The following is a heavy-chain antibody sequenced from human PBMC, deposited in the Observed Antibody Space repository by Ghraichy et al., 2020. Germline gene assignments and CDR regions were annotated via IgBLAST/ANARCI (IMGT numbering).Heavy chain of an antibody. CDR1: GGTFSSYA. Sequence: SVKVSCKASGGTFSSYAISWVRQAPGQGLEWMGGIIPIFGTANYAQKFQGRVTITADESTSTAYMELSSLRSEDTAVYYCARGAAAGPDIAAYWGQGTLVTISS. D-gene: IGHD6-13*01. CDR2: IIPIFGTA. J-gene: IGHJ4*02. V-gene: IGHV1-69*13. CDR3: ARGAAAGPDIAAY.